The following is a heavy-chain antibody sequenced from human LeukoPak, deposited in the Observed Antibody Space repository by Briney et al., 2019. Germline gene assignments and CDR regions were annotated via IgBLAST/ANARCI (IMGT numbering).Heavy chain of an antibody. Sequence: ASVKVSCKASGYTFTDYYMQWVRQAPGQGLEWMGWINPISGGTNYAQKFQGRVTMTTDTSISTVYMDLRRLRSDDTAVYYCERDGDIALAGLPWDWGQGTLVTVSS. CDR2: INPISGGT. CDR1: GYTFTDYY. J-gene: IGHJ4*02. CDR3: ERDGDIALAGLPWD. V-gene: IGHV1-2*02. D-gene: IGHD6-19*01.